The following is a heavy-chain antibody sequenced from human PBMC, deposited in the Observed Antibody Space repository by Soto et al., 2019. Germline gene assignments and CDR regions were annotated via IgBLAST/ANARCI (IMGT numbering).Heavy chain of an antibody. D-gene: IGHD3-16*01. J-gene: IGHJ4*02. CDR2: IYYSGST. Sequence: PSETLSLTCTVSGGSISSGGYYWSWIRQHPGKGLEWIGYIYYSGSTYYNPSLKSRVTISVDTSKNQFSLKLSSVTAADTAVYYCARKFRDYDRPGGYYFDYWGQGTLVTVSS. V-gene: IGHV4-31*03. CDR3: ARKFRDYDRPGGYYFDY. CDR1: GGSISSGGYY.